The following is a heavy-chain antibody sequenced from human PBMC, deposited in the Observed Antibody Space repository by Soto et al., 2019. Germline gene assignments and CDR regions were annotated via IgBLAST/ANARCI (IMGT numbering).Heavy chain of an antibody. Sequence: PGGSLRLSCAASGFTFSSYAMHWVRQAPGKGLEWVAVISYDGSNKYYADSVKGRFTISRDNSKNTLYLQMNSLRAEDTAVYYCASGPTVGAKFFYWGQGTLVTVSS. V-gene: IGHV3-30-3*01. D-gene: IGHD1-26*01. CDR2: ISYDGSNK. CDR1: GFTFSSYA. CDR3: ASGPTVGAKFFY. J-gene: IGHJ4*02.